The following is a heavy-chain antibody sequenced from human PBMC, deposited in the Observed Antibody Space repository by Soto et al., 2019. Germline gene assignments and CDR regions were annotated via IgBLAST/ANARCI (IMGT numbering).Heavy chain of an antibody. CDR2: ISAYNGNT. CDR3: ARDSNLRITIFGVVTLFDP. V-gene: IGHV1-18*01. J-gene: IGHJ5*02. D-gene: IGHD3-3*01. CDR1: GYTFTSYG. Sequence: ASVKVSCKASGYTFTSYGISWVRQAPGQGLEWMGWISAYNGNTNYAQKLQGRVTMTTDTSTSTAYMELRSLRSDDTAVYYCARDSNLRITIFGVVTLFDPWGQGTLVTVSS.